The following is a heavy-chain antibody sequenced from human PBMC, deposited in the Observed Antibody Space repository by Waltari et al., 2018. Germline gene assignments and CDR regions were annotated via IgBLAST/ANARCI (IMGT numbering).Heavy chain of an antibody. Sequence: QVQLVQSGAEVKKPGSSVKVSCKASGGTFSSYAISWVRQAPGQGLEWMGGIIPIFGTANYAQKFQGRVTITADESTSTAYMGLSSLRSEDTAVYYCARDRVGYCSGGSCEIPFDYWGQGTLVTVSS. D-gene: IGHD2-15*01. V-gene: IGHV1-69*01. CDR3: ARDRVGYCSGGSCEIPFDY. CDR1: GGTFSSYA. J-gene: IGHJ4*02. CDR2: IIPIFGTA.